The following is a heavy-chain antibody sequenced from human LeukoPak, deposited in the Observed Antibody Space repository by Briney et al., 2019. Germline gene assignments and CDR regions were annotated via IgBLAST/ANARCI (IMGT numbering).Heavy chain of an antibody. D-gene: IGHD5-12*01. CDR3: ASNTITEYYYYYYMDV. CDR2: INPNSGGT. J-gene: IGHJ6*03. CDR1: GYTFTGYY. V-gene: IGHV1-2*02. Sequence: ASVKVSCKASGYTFTGYYMHWVRQAPGQGLEWMGWINPNSGGTNYAQKFQGRVTMTRDTSISTAYMELSRLRSDDTAVYYCASNTITEYYYYYYMDVWGKGTTVTVSS.